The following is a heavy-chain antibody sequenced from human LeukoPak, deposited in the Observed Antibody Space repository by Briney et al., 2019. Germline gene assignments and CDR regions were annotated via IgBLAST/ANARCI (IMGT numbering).Heavy chain of an antibody. D-gene: IGHD2-15*01. J-gene: IGHJ3*02. CDR1: GFTFSSYG. CDR2: IRYDGSNK. Sequence: PGGSLRLSCAASGFTFSSYGMHWVRQAPGKGLEWVAFIRYDGSNKYYADSVKGRFTISRDNSKNTLYLQMNSLRAEDTAVYYCAKDMVVAASFDIWGQGTMVTVSS. V-gene: IGHV3-30*02. CDR3: AKDMVVAASFDI.